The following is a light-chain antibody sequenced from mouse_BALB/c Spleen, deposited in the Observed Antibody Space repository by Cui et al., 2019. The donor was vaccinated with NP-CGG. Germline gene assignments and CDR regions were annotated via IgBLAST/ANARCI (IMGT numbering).Light chain of an antibody. Sequence: QAVVTEKSAPTTSPGETVTLTCRSSTGAVTTSNYANWVQEKPDHLFTGLIGGTKNRAPGVPARFSGSLIGDKAALTITGAQTEDEAIYFCALWYSNHWVFGGGTKLTVL. CDR2: GTK. CDR1: TGAVTTSNY. J-gene: IGLJ1*01. V-gene: IGLV1*01. CDR3: ALWYSNHWV.